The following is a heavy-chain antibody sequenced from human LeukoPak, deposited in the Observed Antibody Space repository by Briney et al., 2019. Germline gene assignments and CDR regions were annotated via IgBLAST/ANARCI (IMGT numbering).Heavy chain of an antibody. CDR3: TQYTYGFFKY. CDR2: IKSKTDGGTT. Sequence: PGGSLRLSCAASGFTFSSYEMNWVRQAPGKGLEWVGRIKSKTDGGTTDYAAPVKGRFTISRDDSKNTLYLQMNSLKTEDTAVYYCTQYTYGFFKYWGQGILVSVSS. J-gene: IGHJ4*02. V-gene: IGHV3-15*01. CDR1: GFTFSSYE. D-gene: IGHD5-18*01.